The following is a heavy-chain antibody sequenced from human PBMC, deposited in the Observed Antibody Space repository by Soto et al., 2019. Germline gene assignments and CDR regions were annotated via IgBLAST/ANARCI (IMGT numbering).Heavy chain of an antibody. CDR1: GGSISSSSYY. J-gene: IGHJ4*02. V-gene: IGHV4-39*01. CDR3: ARLTTTVTTFDY. CDR2: IYYSGST. Sequence: PSETLSLTCTVSGGSISSSSYYWGWIRQPPGKGLEWIGSIYYSGSTYYNPSLKSRVTISVDTSKNQFSLKLSSVTAADTAVYYCARLTTTVTTFDYWGQGTLVTVSS. D-gene: IGHD4-17*01.